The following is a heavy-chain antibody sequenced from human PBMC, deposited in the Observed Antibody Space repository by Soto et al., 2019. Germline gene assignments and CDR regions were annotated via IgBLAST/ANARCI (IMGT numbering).Heavy chain of an antibody. CDR2: INPNSGNT. CDR3: AREHSGRYPH. V-gene: IGHV1-8*01. Sequence: QVQLVQSGAEVKKPGASVKVSCKASGYSFTSYDINWVRQATGQGLEWMGWINPNSGNTAYAKKFQGRVTMTRNTSISTAYVEVSSLRSEDTAVYYCAREHSGRYPHWGQGTLVTVSS. J-gene: IGHJ4*02. D-gene: IGHD1-26*01. CDR1: GYSFTSYD.